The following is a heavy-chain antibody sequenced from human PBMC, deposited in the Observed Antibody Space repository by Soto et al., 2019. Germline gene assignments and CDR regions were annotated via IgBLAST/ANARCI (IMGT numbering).Heavy chain of an antibody. CDR2: ISAIFGTA. CDR1: GCTFISYA. Sequence: GASVTVSCKPSGCTFISYAIRWVGQAPGEGLEWMGGISAIFGTANYAQKLQGRVTITADESTSTAYMELRSRRAEDTAVYYCSRGPYYYGSGARPLFGYGMDVWGQGTTVTVSS. V-gene: IGHV1-69*13. J-gene: IGHJ6*02. CDR3: SRGPYYYGSGARPLFGYGMDV. D-gene: IGHD3-10*01.